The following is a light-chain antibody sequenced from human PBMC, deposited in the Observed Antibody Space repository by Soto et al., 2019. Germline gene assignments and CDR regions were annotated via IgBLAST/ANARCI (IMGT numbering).Light chain of an antibody. CDR3: QQRSNWPPIT. J-gene: IGKJ5*01. V-gene: IGKV3-11*01. Sequence: ETVLIQSPATLSLSPGERATLSCSASQSVSSYLAWYQQRPGQAPRLLIYDASNRATGIPARFSGSGSGTDFTLTISSLEAEDFAIYYCQQRSNWPPITFGQGTRLEIK. CDR1: QSVSSY. CDR2: DAS.